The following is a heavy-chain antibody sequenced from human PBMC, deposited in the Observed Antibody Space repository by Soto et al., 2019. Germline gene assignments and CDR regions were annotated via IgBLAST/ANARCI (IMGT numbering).Heavy chain of an antibody. CDR3: ARDLYDILTGQNYYYGMDV. J-gene: IGHJ6*02. CDR2: ISYDGSNK. Sequence: GGSLRLSCAASGFTFSSYAMHWVRQAPGKGLEWVAVISYDGSNKYYADSVKGRFTISRDNSKNTLYLQMNSLRAEDTAVYYCARDLYDILTGQNYYYGMDVWGQGTTVT. V-gene: IGHV3-30-3*01. D-gene: IGHD3-9*01. CDR1: GFTFSSYA.